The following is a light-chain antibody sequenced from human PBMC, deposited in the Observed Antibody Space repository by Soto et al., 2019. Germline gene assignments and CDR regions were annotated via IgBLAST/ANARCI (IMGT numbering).Light chain of an antibody. Sequence: QSALTQPRSVSGSPGQSVTISCTGTSSDVGGYNYVSWYQQHPGKAPKLMIYDVSKRPSGVTDRFSGSKSGNTASLTISGLQEEDEADYYCCSSGGSYVFGTGTKLTVL. J-gene: IGLJ1*01. CDR2: DVS. CDR3: CSSGGSYV. V-gene: IGLV2-11*01. CDR1: SSDVGGYNY.